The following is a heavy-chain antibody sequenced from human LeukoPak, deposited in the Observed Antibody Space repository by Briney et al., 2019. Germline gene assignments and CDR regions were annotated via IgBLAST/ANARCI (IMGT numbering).Heavy chain of an antibody. CDR2: IKQDGSEK. V-gene: IGHV3-7*01. D-gene: IGHD6-13*01. CDR1: GFTLSSYY. J-gene: IGHJ4*02. Sequence: PGGSLRLSCAASGFTLSSYYMSWVRQAPGKGLEWVANIKQDGSEKYYVDSVKGRFTISRENAENSLYLQMNNLRAEDTAVYYCARGVRGSSWLSFDYWGQGTLVIVSS. CDR3: ARGVRGSSWLSFDY.